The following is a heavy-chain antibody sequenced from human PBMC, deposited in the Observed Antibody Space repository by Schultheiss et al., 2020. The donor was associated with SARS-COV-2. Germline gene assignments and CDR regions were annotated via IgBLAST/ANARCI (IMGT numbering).Heavy chain of an antibody. D-gene: IGHD3-3*01. CDR2: IYWDDDK. CDR1: GFSLSTSGMR. V-gene: IGHV2-5*08. J-gene: IGHJ6*02. CDR3: ARSSGYHYGMDV. Sequence: SGPTLVKPTQTLTLTCTFSGFSLSTSGMRASWIRQPPGKALEWLALIYWDDDKRYSPSLKSRLTITKDTSKNQVVLTMTNMDPVDTATYYCARSSGYHYGMDVWGQGTTVTVSS.